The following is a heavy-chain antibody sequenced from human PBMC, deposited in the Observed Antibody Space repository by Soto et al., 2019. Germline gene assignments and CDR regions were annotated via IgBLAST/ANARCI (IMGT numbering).Heavy chain of an antibody. Sequence: LRLSCGVSGFTFRTYAMTWVRQAPGKGLEWVSGISGAGTATNYADSVKGRFTISRDNSKNTLYLQMTSLRAEDTGVYYCAKGSAGFSTSWADYWGQGTQVTVSS. D-gene: IGHD6-13*01. CDR2: ISGAGTAT. CDR1: GFTFRTYA. CDR3: AKGSAGFSTSWADY. V-gene: IGHV3-23*01. J-gene: IGHJ4*02.